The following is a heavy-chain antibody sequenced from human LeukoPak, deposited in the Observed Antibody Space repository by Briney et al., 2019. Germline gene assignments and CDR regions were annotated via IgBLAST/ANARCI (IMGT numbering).Heavy chain of an antibody. Sequence: GGSLRLSCSSSGFTFSTYGMHWVRQAPGKGLEWLTFIQYDGSSKDYADSVKGRFTISRDNSKDTLFLQMNSLRGDDTAIYYCAKDLIPTAITSPFDHWGQGALVTVSS. CDR2: IQYDGSSK. CDR3: AKDLIPTAITSPFDH. CDR1: GFTFSTYG. D-gene: IGHD2-2*02. V-gene: IGHV3-30*02. J-gene: IGHJ4*02.